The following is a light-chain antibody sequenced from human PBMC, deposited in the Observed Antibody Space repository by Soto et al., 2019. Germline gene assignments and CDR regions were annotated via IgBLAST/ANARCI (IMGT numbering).Light chain of an antibody. CDR1: LSVGDD. V-gene: IGKV3-20*01. Sequence: DIGMTQSPATLSVSPGERATLSCRASLSVGDDLAWYQQKPGQAPRLLISGASSRATGIPDRFSGSGSGTDFTLTISRLEPEDFAVYYCQQYASSPTFGQGTKVDIK. J-gene: IGKJ1*01. CDR3: QQYASSPT. CDR2: GAS.